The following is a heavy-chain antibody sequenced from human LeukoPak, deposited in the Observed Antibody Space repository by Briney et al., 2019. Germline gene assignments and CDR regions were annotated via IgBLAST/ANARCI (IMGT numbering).Heavy chain of an antibody. V-gene: IGHV4-59*01. D-gene: IGHD2-15*01. CDR1: GGSISSYY. CDR3: ARVRARYCSGGSCLYYYYMDV. Sequence: SETLSLTCTVSGGSISSYYWSWIRRPPGKGLEWIGYIYYSGSTNYNPSLKSRVTISVDTSKNQFSLKLSSVTAADTAVYYCARVRARYCSGGSCLYYYYMDVWGKGTMVTVSS. CDR2: IYYSGST. J-gene: IGHJ6*03.